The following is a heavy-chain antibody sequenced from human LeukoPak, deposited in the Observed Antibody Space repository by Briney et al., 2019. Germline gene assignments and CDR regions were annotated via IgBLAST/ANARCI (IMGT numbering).Heavy chain of an antibody. V-gene: IGHV3-48*03. CDR1: GFTFSNYE. CDR2: ISSSGTTI. J-gene: IGHJ4*02. D-gene: IGHD6-13*01. CDR3: AREAAADSFDY. Sequence: GGSLRLSCAASGFTFSNYEMNWVRQAPGKGLEWISYISSSGTTIYYADSVKGRFTISRDNAKNSLYLQMNSLGAEDTAVYYCAREAAADSFDYWGQGTMVTVSS.